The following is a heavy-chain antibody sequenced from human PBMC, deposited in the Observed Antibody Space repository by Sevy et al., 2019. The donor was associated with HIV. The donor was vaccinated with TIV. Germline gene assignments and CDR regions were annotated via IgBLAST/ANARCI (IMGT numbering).Heavy chain of an antibody. CDR2: FDPEDGDPEDGKT. CDR1: GYTLAKFS. CDR3: ATTKDDYDSSGYPFDY. Sequence: ASVKVSCKVSGYTLAKFSIHWVRQAPGKGLEWMTSFDPEDGDPEDGKTIYAQKFLGRVTMTEDTSTDKAYMDQGSLRSDDTAGYYCATTKDDYDSSGYPFDYWGQGTLSTVSS. J-gene: IGHJ4*02. D-gene: IGHD3-22*01. V-gene: IGHV1-24*01.